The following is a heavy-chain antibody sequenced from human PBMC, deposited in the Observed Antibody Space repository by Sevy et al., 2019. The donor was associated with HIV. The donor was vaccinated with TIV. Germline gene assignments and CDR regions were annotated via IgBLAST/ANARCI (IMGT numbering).Heavy chain of an antibody. V-gene: IGHV5-51*01. Sequence: GESLKISCKLSGYSFTNYWIGWVRQMPGKGLEWMGIIFPTDSDTRYSPSFQGQVTISADKSISTAYLQWHSLKASDTAMYYCAKRKTIGPDDAFDLWGQGTMVTVSS. J-gene: IGHJ3*01. CDR2: IFPTDSDT. CDR1: GYSFTNYW. D-gene: IGHD3-9*01. CDR3: AKRKTIGPDDAFDL.